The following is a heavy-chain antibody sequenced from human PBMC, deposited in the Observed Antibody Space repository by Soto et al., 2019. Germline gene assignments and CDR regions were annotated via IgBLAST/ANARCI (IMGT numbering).Heavy chain of an antibody. Sequence: QVQLVQSGAEVKKPGASVKVSCKASGYTFTSYGISWVRQAPGQGLEWMGWISAYNGNTNYAQKLQGRVTRTTDTSTSTAYMELRSLRSDDTAVYYCARDPSLVGATVIIDYWGQGTLVTVSS. J-gene: IGHJ4*02. CDR3: ARDPSLVGATVIIDY. D-gene: IGHD1-26*01. CDR1: GYTFTSYG. CDR2: ISAYNGNT. V-gene: IGHV1-18*04.